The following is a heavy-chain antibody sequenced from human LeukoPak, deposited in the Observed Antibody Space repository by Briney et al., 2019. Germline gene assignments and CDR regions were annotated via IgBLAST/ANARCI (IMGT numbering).Heavy chain of an antibody. Sequence: GGSLRLSCAASGFTFRSNYMSWVRQAPGKGLEGVSVIYRGGTTYYSEAVTGRCTISRDNSKNTLYLQMNSLRVDDTAVYYCTTGRRYSSGWFYFDDWGQGTLVTVSS. J-gene: IGHJ4*02. CDR1: GFTFRSNY. D-gene: IGHD6-19*01. V-gene: IGHV3-53*01. CDR2: IYRGGTT. CDR3: TTGRRYSSGWFYFDD.